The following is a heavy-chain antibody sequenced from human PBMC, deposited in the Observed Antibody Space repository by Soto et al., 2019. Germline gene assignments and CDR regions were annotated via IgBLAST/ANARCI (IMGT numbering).Heavy chain of an antibody. CDR2: ITYGGSNT. CDR1: GLTFGSYG. J-gene: IGHJ3*02. D-gene: IGHD3-3*01. Sequence: QVQLLESGGGVVQPGRSLRLSCVVSGLTFGSYGMHWVRQAPGKGLEWVAAITYGGSNTYYAGSVKGRFTISRDDSKSTLFLHMNSLRREDTALYYCATGEPWDVFGEVTSFSDAFHSWGQGTKVTVSS. CDR3: ATGEPWDVFGEVTSFSDAFHS. V-gene: IGHV3-30*03.